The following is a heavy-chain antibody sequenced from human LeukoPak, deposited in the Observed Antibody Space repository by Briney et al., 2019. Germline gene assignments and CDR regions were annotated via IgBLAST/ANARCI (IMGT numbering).Heavy chain of an antibody. CDR2: IIPIFGTA. CDR1: GGTFSSYA. Sequence: SVKVSCKASGGTFSSYAISWVRQAPGQGLEWMGGIIPIFGTANYAQKFQGRVTITTDKSTSTAYMELSSLRSEDTAVYYCARPRGDSGSYFFSDAFDIWGQGTMVTVSS. D-gene: IGHD1-26*01. J-gene: IGHJ3*02. V-gene: IGHV1-69*05. CDR3: ARPRGDSGSYFFSDAFDI.